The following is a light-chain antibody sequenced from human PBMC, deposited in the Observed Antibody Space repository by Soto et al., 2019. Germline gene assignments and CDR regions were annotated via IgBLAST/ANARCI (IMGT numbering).Light chain of an antibody. CDR1: QSVSSS. CDR3: QQYVHWPPGT. Sequence: EIVVTQSPATLSVSPGERVTLSCRASQSVSSSLAWYQQGPGQAPRLLIYDTSTRAPGIAARFSGSGSGTEFTLTISSLQSEDVAVYYCQQYVHWPPGTFGQGTKVDI. CDR2: DTS. V-gene: IGKV3-15*01. J-gene: IGKJ1*01.